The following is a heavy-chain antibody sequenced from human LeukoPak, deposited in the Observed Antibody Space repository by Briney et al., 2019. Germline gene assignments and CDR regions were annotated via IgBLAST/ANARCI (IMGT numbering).Heavy chain of an antibody. Sequence: GGSLRLSCSASGFTFSSYAMHWVRQAPGKGLEYVSAISSNGGSTYYADSVKGRFTISRDNSNNTLYLQMSSLRAEDTAVYYCVKGDIVVVVAAGFDYWGQGTLVTVSP. J-gene: IGHJ4*02. CDR1: GFTFSSYA. V-gene: IGHV3-64D*06. CDR2: ISSNGGST. D-gene: IGHD2-15*01. CDR3: VKGDIVVVVAAGFDY.